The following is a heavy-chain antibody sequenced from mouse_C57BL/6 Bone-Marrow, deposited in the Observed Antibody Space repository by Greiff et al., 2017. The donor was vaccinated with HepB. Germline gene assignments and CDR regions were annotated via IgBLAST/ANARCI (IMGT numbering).Heavy chain of an antibody. Sequence: VQLQQSGAELVRPGASVKLSCTASGFNIKDDYMHWVKQRPEQGLEWIGWIDPENGDTEYASKFQGKATITADTSSNTAYLQLSSLTSEDTAVYYCTTRSWYFDVWGTGTTVTVSS. V-gene: IGHV14-4*01. CDR1: GFNIKDDY. J-gene: IGHJ1*03. CDR2: IDPENGDT. CDR3: TTRSWYFDV.